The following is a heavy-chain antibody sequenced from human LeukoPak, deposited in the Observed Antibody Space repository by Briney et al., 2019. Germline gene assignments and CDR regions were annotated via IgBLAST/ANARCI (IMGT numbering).Heavy chain of an antibody. CDR1: GGSFSGYY. Sequence: PSETLSLTCAVYGGSFSGYYWSWIRQPPGKGLEWIGEINHSGSTNYSPSLKSRVTISLDTSRNQFSLKLNSVTAADTAVYYCAKSNGYGLIDIWGQGTMVTVSS. V-gene: IGHV4-34*01. CDR2: INHSGST. D-gene: IGHD3-10*01. J-gene: IGHJ3*02. CDR3: AKSNGYGLIDI.